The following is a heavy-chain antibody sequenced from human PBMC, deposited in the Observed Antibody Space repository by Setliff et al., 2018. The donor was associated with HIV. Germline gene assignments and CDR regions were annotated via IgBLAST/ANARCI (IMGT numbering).Heavy chain of an antibody. CDR2: IYHTGST. D-gene: IGHD3-3*01. CDR1: GGSFSGYY. V-gene: IGHV4-34*01. J-gene: IGHJ4*02. CDR3: ARSIVPVASGYYYFEY. Sequence: SETLSLTCGGYGGSFSGYYWSWIRQPPGNGLEWTGSIYHTGSTYYKPSLKSRVTISVDTSKNQFSLRLSSVAAGDTAVYYCARSIVPVASGYYYFEYWGQGTLVTVSS.